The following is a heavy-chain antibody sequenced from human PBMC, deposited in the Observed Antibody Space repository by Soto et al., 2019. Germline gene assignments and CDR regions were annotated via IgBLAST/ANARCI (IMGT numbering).Heavy chain of an antibody. J-gene: IGHJ4*02. CDR2: IYYSGST. CDR1: GGSISSGGYY. CDR3: ARDARFGELSAFDY. D-gene: IGHD3-10*01. Sequence: QVQLQESGPGLVKPSQTLSLTCTVSGGSISSGGYYWSWIRQHPWKGLEWIGYIYYSGSTYYNPSLKSRVTISVDTSKNQFSLQLSSVTAADTAVYYCARDARFGELSAFDYWGQGTLVTVSS. V-gene: IGHV4-31*03.